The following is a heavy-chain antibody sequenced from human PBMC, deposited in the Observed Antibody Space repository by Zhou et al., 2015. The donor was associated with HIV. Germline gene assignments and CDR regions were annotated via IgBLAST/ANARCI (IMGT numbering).Heavy chain of an antibody. Sequence: EVQLVESGGGLVQPGRSLRLSCAASGSSLSAYSMNWVRQAAGKGLEWVSYIGGGSGTSTLYADSVRGRFTISKDIAKNSLYLQLNSLRVEDTAVYYCAREIPGASALYDLWGQGTLVTVSS. CDR3: AREIPGASALYDL. J-gene: IGHJ5*02. D-gene: IGHD2-21*01. V-gene: IGHV3-48*01. CDR1: GSSLSAYS. CDR2: IGGGSGTST.